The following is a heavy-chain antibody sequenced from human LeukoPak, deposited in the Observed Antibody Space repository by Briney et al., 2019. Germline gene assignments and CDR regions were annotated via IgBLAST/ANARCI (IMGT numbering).Heavy chain of an antibody. D-gene: IGHD2-15*01. CDR2: INHSGST. J-gene: IGHJ4*02. V-gene: IGHV4-39*07. Sequence: PSETLSLTCTVSGGSISSGSYYWSWIRQPPGKGLEWIGEINHSGSTNYNPSLKSRVTTSVDTSKNQFSLKLSSVTAADTAVYYCARGRYCSGGSCLIDYWGQGTLVTVSS. CDR1: GGSISSGSYY. CDR3: ARGRYCSGGSCLIDY.